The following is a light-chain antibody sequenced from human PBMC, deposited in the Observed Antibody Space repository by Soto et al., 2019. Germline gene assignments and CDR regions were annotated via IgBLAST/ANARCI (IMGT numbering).Light chain of an antibody. V-gene: IGKV3-20*01. J-gene: IGKJ4*01. CDR2: GAS. CDR3: QQYGSSPLT. CDR1: QSVGSSSF. Sequence: EIVLTQSPGTLSLSPGEIATLSCSASQSVGSSSFFAWYQLKPGQAPRLLIYGASRRATGIPERFSGRGSGTDCTLTIDRLEPEDFAVYFCQQYGSSPLTFGGGTKVDIK.